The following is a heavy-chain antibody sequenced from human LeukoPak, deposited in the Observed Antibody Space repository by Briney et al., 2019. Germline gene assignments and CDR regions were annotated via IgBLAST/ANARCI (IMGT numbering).Heavy chain of an antibody. CDR2: ISSSRSYI. V-gene: IGHV3-21*01. CDR3: ARVSGYPDPDY. D-gene: IGHD3-16*02. CDR1: GLTFSSYS. J-gene: IGHJ4*02. Sequence: GGALRLSCAASGLTFSSYSMNWVGQAPGKGLEWVSSISSSRSYIYYADSVKGRFTISRENARNALYLQMNSLRAEDTAVYYCARVSGYPDPDYWGQGTLVTVSS.